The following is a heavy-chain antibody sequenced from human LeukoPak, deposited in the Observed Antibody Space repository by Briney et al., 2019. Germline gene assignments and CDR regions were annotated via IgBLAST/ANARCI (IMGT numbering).Heavy chain of an antibody. CDR2: ISAYNGNT. J-gene: IGHJ4*02. D-gene: IGHD2-2*01. Sequence: ASVKVSCKASGYTFTSYGISWVRQAPGQGLEWMGWISAYNGNTNYAQKLQGRVTMTTDTSTSTAYMELRSLRSEDTAVYYCARDGADIVVVPAAPAYFDYWGQGTLVTVSS. CDR3: ARDGADIVVVPAAPAYFDY. V-gene: IGHV1-18*04. CDR1: GYTFTSYG.